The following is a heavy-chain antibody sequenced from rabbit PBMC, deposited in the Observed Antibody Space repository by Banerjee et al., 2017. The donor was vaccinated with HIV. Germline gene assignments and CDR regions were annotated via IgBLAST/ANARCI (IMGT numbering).Heavy chain of an antibody. CDR3: ARGDAAAGYADL. CDR1: GFSFSSGYW. Sequence: QEQLEESGGDLVKPEGSLTLTCTASGFSFSSGYWMCWVRQAPGKGLEWIGCIGIGSGTTYYASWAKGRFTITKTSSTTVTLQMTGLTAADTATYFCARGDAAAGYADLWGPGTLVTVS. CDR2: IGIGSGTT. J-gene: IGHJ4*01. V-gene: IGHV1S45*01. D-gene: IGHD6-1*01.